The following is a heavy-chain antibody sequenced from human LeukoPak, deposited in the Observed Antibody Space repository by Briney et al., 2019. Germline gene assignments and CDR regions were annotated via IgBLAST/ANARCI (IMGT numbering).Heavy chain of an antibody. CDR3: AREACSGGSCQFDY. V-gene: IGHV4-4*07. CDR1: GGSISNYY. D-gene: IGHD2-15*01. CDR2: IYTSGST. J-gene: IGHJ4*02. Sequence: SETLSLTCTVSGGSISNYYWSWIRQPAGKGLEWIGRIYTSGSTNYNPSLKSRVTMSVDTSKNQFSLKLSSVTAADTAVYYCAREACSGGSCQFDYWGQGTLVTVSS.